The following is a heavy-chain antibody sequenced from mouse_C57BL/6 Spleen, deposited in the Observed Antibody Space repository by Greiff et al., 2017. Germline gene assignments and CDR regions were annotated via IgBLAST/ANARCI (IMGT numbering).Heavy chain of an antibody. D-gene: IGHD1-1*01. V-gene: IGHV1-72*01. CDR2: IDPNSGGT. CDR1: GYTFTSYW. CDR3: AREGITTVVAYYYAMDY. Sequence: QVHVKQPGAELVKPGASVKLSCKASGYTFTSYWMHWVKQRPGRGLEWIGRIDPNSGGTKYNEKFKSKATLTVYKPSSTAYMQLSSLTSEDSAVYYCAREGITTVVAYYYAMDYWGQGTSVTVSS. J-gene: IGHJ4*01.